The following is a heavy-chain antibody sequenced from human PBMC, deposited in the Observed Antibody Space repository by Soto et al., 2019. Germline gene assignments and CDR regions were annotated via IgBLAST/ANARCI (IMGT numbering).Heavy chain of an antibody. CDR2: IFSNDEK. D-gene: IGHD2-2*01. J-gene: IGHJ6*02. CDR3: ARIPVQLLSSEGYDYGMDV. CDR1: GFSLSNARLG. V-gene: IGHV2-26*01. Sequence: QVTLKESGPVLVKPTETLTLTCTVSGFSLSNARLGVSWIRQPPGKALEWLAHIFSNDEKSYSTSLKSRLTSSKDTSKSQVVLTMSNMDPVDTATYSGARIPVQLLSSEGYDYGMDVWGQGTTVTVSS.